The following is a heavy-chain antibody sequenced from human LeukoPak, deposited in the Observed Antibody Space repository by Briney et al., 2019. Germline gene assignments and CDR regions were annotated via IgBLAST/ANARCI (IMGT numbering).Heavy chain of an antibody. CDR3: ARGGSPTYGSGSYYDFDY. D-gene: IGHD3-10*01. CDR1: GGSISSYY. V-gene: IGHV4-59*01. Sequence: PSETLSLTCNVSGGSISSYYWSWIRQPPGKGLEWIGYIYYSGSTNYNPSLKSRVTISVDTSKNQFSLKLSSVTAADTAVYYCARGGSPTYGSGSYYDFDYWGQGTLVTVSS. J-gene: IGHJ4*02. CDR2: IYYSGST.